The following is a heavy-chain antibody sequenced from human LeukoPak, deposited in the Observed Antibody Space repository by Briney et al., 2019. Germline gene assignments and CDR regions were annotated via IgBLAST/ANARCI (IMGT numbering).Heavy chain of an antibody. V-gene: IGHV3-23*01. D-gene: IGHD3-22*01. CDR1: VFTFSNYA. Sequence: PGGSLRLSCAASVFTFSNYAVNWVRQAPGKGLEWVSAISGGGVTTYYADSVKGRFTISRDNSKNTVYLQMNSLRAEDTAVYYCAKDLLYYYDSSGSAFDLWGQGTMVTVSS. CDR3: AKDLLYYYDSSGSAFDL. CDR2: ISGGGVTT. J-gene: IGHJ3*01.